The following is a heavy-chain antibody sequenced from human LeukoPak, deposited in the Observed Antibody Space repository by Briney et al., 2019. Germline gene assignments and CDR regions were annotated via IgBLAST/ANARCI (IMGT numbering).Heavy chain of an antibody. V-gene: IGHV3-23*01. CDR3: AKDTLKVYYYYSSGCFDY. CDR1: GFTFSSSA. Sequence: GGSLRLSCAASGFTFSSSAMSWVRPAPGKGLECGSAISGSGGSTYYADSVKGRFTISGDNSKNTLYLQMNSLRAEDTAVYYCAKDTLKVYYYYSSGCFDYWGQGTLVTVSS. D-gene: IGHD3-22*01. CDR2: ISGSGGST. J-gene: IGHJ4*02.